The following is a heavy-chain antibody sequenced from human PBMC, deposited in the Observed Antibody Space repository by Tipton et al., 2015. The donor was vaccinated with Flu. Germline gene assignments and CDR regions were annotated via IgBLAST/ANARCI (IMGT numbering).Heavy chain of an antibody. Sequence: LSLTCAVSGYSISSGYYWGWIRQAPGKGLEWVGNINQDGSEKYSVDSVRGRFTITRDNAKNSVDLQMNSLRVEDTAVYYCVRAIGAAGSRWGQGTPVTVSS. CDR1: GYSISSGYY. V-gene: IGHV3-7*01. D-gene: IGHD6-13*01. J-gene: IGHJ4*02. CDR2: INQDGSEK. CDR3: VRAIGAAGSR.